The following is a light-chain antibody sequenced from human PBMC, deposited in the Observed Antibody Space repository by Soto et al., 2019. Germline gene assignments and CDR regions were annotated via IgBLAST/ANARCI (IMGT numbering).Light chain of an antibody. CDR3: QQYGSSPLT. CDR2: GAS. V-gene: IGKV3-20*01. J-gene: IGKJ4*01. Sequence: EIVLTQSPGTLSLSPGERATLSCRASQSVSSSYLAWSQQQPGQAPRLLIYGASSRATGIPDRFSGSGSGTDCTLTISRLEPEDFAVYYCQQYGSSPLTFGGGTKVEIK. CDR1: QSVSSSY.